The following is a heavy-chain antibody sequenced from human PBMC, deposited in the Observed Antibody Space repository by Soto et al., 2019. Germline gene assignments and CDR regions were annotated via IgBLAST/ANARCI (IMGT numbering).Heavy chain of an antibody. CDR3: AKGEHSGYDSDAFDV. CDR2: ISGTGGGGSN. D-gene: IGHD5-12*01. CDR1: GFIFSYYA. V-gene: IGHV3-23*01. J-gene: IGHJ3*01. Sequence: EEQLLESGGGLVQPGGSLRLSCAASGFIFSYYAMSWVRQAPGKGLEWVSAISGTGGGGSNFYADSVRCRFTIFRDNSKDTLYLQMNSLRPEDTSVYDCAKGEHSGYDSDAFDVWGQWTRVTVSS.